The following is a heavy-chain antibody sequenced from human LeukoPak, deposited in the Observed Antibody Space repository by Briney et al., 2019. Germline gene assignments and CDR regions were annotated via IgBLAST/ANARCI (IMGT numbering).Heavy chain of an antibody. J-gene: IGHJ4*02. CDR1: GFTFSSYA. D-gene: IGHD6-13*01. Sequence: QSGGSLRLSCAASGFTFSSYAMSWVRQAPGKGLEWVSAISGSGGDTYYADSVKGRFTISRDNSKNTLYLQVNSLRAEDTAVYYCAKQPNTSRWFFDYWGQGALVTVSS. V-gene: IGHV3-23*01. CDR3: AKQPNTSRWFFDY. CDR2: ISGSGGDT.